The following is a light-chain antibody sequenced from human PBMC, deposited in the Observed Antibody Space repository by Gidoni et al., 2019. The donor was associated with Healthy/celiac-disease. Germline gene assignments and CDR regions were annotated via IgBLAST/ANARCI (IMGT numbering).Light chain of an antibody. CDR1: QSLLHSNGYIY. J-gene: IGKJ3*01. Sequence: DIVMTQFQLSLPVTPGEPASISCRSSQSLLHSNGYIYLDWDLQKPGQSPHLLIYLGSIRASGVPDRFSGSGSGTDFSLKISKVGAEDVGVYYCMQALQTPRTFGPXTKVDIK. V-gene: IGKV2-28*01. CDR2: LGS. CDR3: MQALQTPRT.